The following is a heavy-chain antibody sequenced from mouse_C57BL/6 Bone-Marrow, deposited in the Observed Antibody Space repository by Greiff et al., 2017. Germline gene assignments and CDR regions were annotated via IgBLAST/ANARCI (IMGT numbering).Heavy chain of an antibody. D-gene: IGHD1-1*01. J-gene: IGHJ3*01. CDR3: ARDRVDYGSSPLAY. CDR2: ISDGGSYT. Sequence: EVKLVESGGGLVKPGGSLKLSCAASGFTFSSYAMSWVRQTPEKRLEWVATISDGGSYTYYPDNVKGRFTISRDNAKNNLYLQMSHLKSEDTAMYYCARDRVDYGSSPLAYWGQGTLVTVSA. CDR1: GFTFSSYA. V-gene: IGHV5-4*01.